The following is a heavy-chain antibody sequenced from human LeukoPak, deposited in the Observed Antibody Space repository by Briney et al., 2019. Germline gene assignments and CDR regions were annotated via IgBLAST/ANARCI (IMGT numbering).Heavy chain of an antibody. CDR3: ARLSAYYGSVRWFDP. D-gene: IGHD3-10*01. J-gene: IGHJ5*02. CDR2: IYPGDSDT. CDR1: GYSFTHYW. Sequence: HGESLKISCQGSGYSFTHYWIGWVRQMPGRGLEWMGIIYPGDSDTRYSPSFQGQVTISADKSISTAYLQWSSLKASDTAMYYCARLSAYYGSVRWFDPWGQGTLVTVSS. V-gene: IGHV5-51*01.